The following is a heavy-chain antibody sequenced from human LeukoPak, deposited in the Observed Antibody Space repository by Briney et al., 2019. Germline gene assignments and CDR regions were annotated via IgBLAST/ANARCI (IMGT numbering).Heavy chain of an antibody. CDR3: AILVTQDVNGNSRPYYYYYMDV. CDR2: IIPIFGTA. Sequence: SVKVSCKASGGTFSSYAISWVRQAPGQGLEWMGGIIPIFGTANYAQKFQGRVTITTDESTSTAYMELSSLRSEDTAVYYCAILVTQDVNGNSRPYYYYYMDVWGKGTTVTVSS. J-gene: IGHJ6*03. CDR1: GGTFSSYA. V-gene: IGHV1-69*05. D-gene: IGHD5-18*01.